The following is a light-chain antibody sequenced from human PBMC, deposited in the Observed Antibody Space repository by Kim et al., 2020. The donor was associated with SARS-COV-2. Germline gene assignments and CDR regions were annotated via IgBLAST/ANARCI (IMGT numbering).Light chain of an antibody. Sequence: AAVGDRGTSTCRASKSISSYLNWYQQKPGKAPKLLIYAASSLQSGVPARFSGSGSGTDFTLNISSLQPEDFATYYCQQSYSTPGTFGQGTKVDIK. CDR1: KSISSY. V-gene: IGKV1-39*01. CDR3: QQSYSTPGT. CDR2: AAS. J-gene: IGKJ1*01.